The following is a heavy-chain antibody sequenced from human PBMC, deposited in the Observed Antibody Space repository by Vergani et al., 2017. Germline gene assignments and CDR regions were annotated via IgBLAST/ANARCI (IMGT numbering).Heavy chain of an antibody. Sequence: EVQLLESGGGLVQPGGSLRLSCAASGFTFSSYAMSWVRQAPGKGLEWVSAISGSGGSTYYADSVKGRFTISRDNSKNTLYLQMNSLRAEDTAVYYCAKGGSGVVPAAIGRFDPWGQGTLVTVSS. CDR1: GFTFSSYA. CDR3: AKGGSGVVPAAIGRFDP. CDR2: ISGSGGST. V-gene: IGHV3-23*01. J-gene: IGHJ5*02. D-gene: IGHD2-2*01.